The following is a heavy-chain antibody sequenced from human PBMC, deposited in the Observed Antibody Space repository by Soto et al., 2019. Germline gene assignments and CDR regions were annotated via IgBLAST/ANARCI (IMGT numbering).Heavy chain of an antibody. J-gene: IGHJ3*02. Sequence: SETLSHTCTVSGGSISSYYWSWIRQPPGKGLEWIGYIYYSGSPNYNPSLKGRVTISVYTSKNHFSLKLSSVTASVTAVYYGERDKGVRSYYYDSSGPIEAFDIWGQGTMVTVSS. CDR3: ERDKGVRSYYYDSSGPIEAFDI. V-gene: IGHV4-59*01. D-gene: IGHD3-22*01. CDR2: IYYSGSP. CDR1: GGSISSYY.